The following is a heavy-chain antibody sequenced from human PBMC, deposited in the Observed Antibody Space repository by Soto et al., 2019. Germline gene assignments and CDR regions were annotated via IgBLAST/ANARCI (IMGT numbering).Heavy chain of an antibody. CDR1: GFTFSSYA. CDR2: ISGSGGST. V-gene: IGHV3-23*01. Sequence: HPGGSLRLSCAAFGFTFSSYAMSWVRQAPGKGLEWVSAISGSGGSTYYADSVKGRFTISRDNSKNTLYLQMNSLRAEVTALYYFAKDFGSGWYWYYFDYWGQGTLVTVSS. D-gene: IGHD6-19*01. CDR3: AKDFGSGWYWYYFDY. J-gene: IGHJ4*02.